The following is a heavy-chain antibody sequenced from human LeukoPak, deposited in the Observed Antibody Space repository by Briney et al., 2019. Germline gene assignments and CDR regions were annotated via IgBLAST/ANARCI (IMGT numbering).Heavy chain of an antibody. J-gene: IGHJ6*03. D-gene: IGHD4-17*01. V-gene: IGHV3-48*01. Sequence: PGGSLRLSCVASRFTFSNYWMTWVRQAPGKGLEWISYISDSSSSIYYADSVKGRFTISRDNAKNSLYLQMNGLRAEDTAVYYCARGDYGDYWNYYYMDVWGKGTTVTVSS. CDR2: ISDSSSSI. CDR3: ARGDYGDYWNYYYMDV. CDR1: RFTFSNYW.